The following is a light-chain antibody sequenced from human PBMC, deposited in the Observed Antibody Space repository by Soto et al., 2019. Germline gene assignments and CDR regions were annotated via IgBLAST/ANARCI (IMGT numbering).Light chain of an antibody. CDR1: HSIYTY. J-gene: IGKJ5*01. Sequence: DIQMTQSPSSLSASGGDRVSITCRASHSIYTYLNWYQQKAGKAPALLFHGASTLQSGVPSRFSGSGSGTYFTLTITSLQHEDFATYFCQQGYSTVTFGQGTRLDIK. V-gene: IGKV1-39*01. CDR2: GAS. CDR3: QQGYSTVT.